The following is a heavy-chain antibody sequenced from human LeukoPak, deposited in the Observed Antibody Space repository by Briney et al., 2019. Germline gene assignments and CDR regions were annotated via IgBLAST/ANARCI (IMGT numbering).Heavy chain of an antibody. J-gene: IGHJ4*02. CDR2: INPNSGGT. CDR1: GYTFTGYY. Sequence: GASVKVSCKASGYTFTGYYMHWVRQAPGQGLEWMGWINPNSGGTNYAQKFQGRVTMTRDTSISTAYMELSRLRSDDTAVYYCAREDSSSSLYYFDYWGQGTLVTVSP. CDR3: AREDSSSSLYYFDY. D-gene: IGHD6-6*01. V-gene: IGHV1-2*02.